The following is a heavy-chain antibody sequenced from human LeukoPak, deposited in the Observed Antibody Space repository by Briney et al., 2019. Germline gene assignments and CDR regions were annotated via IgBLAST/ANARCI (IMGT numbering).Heavy chain of an antibody. CDR1: GFSVRAYG. Sequence: QPGGSLSLSCLGSGFSVRAYGMSWARQAPGKGLDWVSGIICFTPDSYYTDSAKGRFIISRDNSKNTLYLQMNSLGPDDTATYYCAKGLNYFESWGQGTLVAVAS. CDR3: AKGLNYFES. V-gene: IGHV3-23*01. CDR2: IICFTPDS. J-gene: IGHJ5*01. D-gene: IGHD5-24*01.